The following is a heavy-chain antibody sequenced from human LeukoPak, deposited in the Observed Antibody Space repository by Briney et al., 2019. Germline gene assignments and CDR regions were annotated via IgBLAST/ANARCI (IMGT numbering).Heavy chain of an antibody. CDR3: ARGTPTTRDFDS. J-gene: IGHJ4*02. V-gene: IGHV3-30*04. D-gene: IGHD4-11*01. CDR1: GFTFTNYA. Sequence: PGGSLRLSCVGSGFTFTNYAMHWVRQAPGKGLEWVAVVFYDGTMQYYIDSVKGRFTISRDNAKNSLYLQMNSLRAEDTAVYYCARGTPTTRDFDSWGQGTLVTVSS. CDR2: VFYDGTMQ.